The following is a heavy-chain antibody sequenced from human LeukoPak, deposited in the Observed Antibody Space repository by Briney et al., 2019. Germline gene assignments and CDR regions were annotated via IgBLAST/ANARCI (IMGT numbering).Heavy chain of an antibody. J-gene: IGHJ4*02. Sequence: PGGSLRLSCAASGFTFSSYGMSWVRQAPGKGLECVSVISDGGDTYYADSVKGRFTISRDNSKNTLYLQMNSLRAEDTAVYYCLRGDRRDYWGQGTLVTVSS. V-gene: IGHV3-53*01. CDR3: LRGDRRDY. CDR2: ISDGGDT. CDR1: GFTFSSYG.